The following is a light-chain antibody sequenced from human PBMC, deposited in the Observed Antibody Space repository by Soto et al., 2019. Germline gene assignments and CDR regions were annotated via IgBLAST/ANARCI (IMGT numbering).Light chain of an antibody. CDR1: QSVSRW. V-gene: IGKV1-5*03. CDR3: QHYDTYPLT. Sequence: DIQMTQSPSTLSASVGDRVTITCRASQSVSRWLARYQKRPGKAPNLLIYKASSLESGVPSRFSGSGSGTAFTLTISSLQPDDFASYYCQHYDTYPLTFGGGTKVEIK. J-gene: IGKJ4*01. CDR2: KAS.